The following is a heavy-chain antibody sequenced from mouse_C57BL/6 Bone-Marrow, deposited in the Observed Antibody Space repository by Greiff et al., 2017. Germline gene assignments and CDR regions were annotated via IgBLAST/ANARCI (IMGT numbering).Heavy chain of an antibody. CDR3: TRWLLLDY. CDR1: GFNIKDDY. J-gene: IGHJ2*01. Sequence: EVQLQQSGAELVRPGASVKLSCTASGFNIKDDYMHWVKQRPEQGLEWIGWIDPENGDTEYASKFQGKATITADTSSKTAYLQLSSLTSEDTAVYYCTRWLLLDYWGQGTTLTVSS. CDR2: IDPENGDT. V-gene: IGHV14-4*01. D-gene: IGHD2-3*01.